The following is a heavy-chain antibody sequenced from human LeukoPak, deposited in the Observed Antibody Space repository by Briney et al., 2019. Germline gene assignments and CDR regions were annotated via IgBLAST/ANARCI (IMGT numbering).Heavy chain of an antibody. V-gene: IGHV3-23*01. J-gene: IGHJ6*03. Sequence: GGSLRLSCVASEITFGSHAMSWVRQAPGKGLEWVSLISGSGGHTYYGDSVKGRFTISRDNSKNTLILQMNSLRAEDTAVYYCAKGGAATMRDGYNYYFYYMEVWGRGTTVTVSS. D-gene: IGHD5-24*01. CDR3: AKGGAATMRDGYNYYFYYMEV. CDR1: EITFGSHA. CDR2: ISGSGGHT.